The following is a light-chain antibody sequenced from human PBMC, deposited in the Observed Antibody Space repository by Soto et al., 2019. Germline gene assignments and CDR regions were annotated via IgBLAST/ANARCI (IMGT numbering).Light chain of an antibody. CDR3: RYNTSSSTLV. CDR2: DVS. CDR1: SSDVGGYNY. V-gene: IGLV2-14*01. J-gene: IGLJ2*01. Sequence: QSALTQPASVSGSPGQSITISCTGTSSDVGGYNYVSWYQQHPGKAPKLMIYDVSNRPSGVSNRFSGSTSGNTASLTVSGQQAEDEDDYYCRYNTSSSTLVFGGGTKLTVL.